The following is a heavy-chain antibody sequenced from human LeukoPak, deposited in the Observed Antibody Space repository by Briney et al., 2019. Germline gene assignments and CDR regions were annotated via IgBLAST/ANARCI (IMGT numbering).Heavy chain of an antibody. V-gene: IGHV3-20*04. CDR3: ARVGTYYDILAGYYSTYFDY. CDR1: GFTFDDYG. J-gene: IGHJ4*02. D-gene: IGHD3-9*01. CDR2: INWNGGST. Sequence: GGSLRLSCAASGFTFDDYGMSWVRQAPGKGLEWVSGINWNGGSTGYADSVKGRFTISRDNAKNSLYLQMNSLRVEDTALYYCARVGTYYDILAGYYSTYFDYWGQGTLVTVSS.